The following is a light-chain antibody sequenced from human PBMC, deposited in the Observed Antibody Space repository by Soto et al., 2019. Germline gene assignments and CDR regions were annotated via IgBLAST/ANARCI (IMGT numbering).Light chain of an antibody. CDR3: GSWDSSLRAGNWV. CDR2: DNN. Sequence: QSVLTQPPSVSAAPGQKVTISCSGSSSNIGNNYVSWYQQLPGTAPKLLIYDNNKRPSGIPDRFSGSKSGTSATLGITGLQTGDEADYYCGSWDSSLRAGNWVFGGGTKLTVL. V-gene: IGLV1-51*01. CDR1: SSNIGNNY. J-gene: IGLJ3*02.